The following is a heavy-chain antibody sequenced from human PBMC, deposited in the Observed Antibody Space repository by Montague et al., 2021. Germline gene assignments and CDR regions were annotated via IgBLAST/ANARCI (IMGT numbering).Heavy chain of an antibody. Sequence: SETLSLTCTVSGGSMGIYKWSWIRQPPGKGLEWIGYIYSSGSTNYNYISSLQSRVIISVDTSKNPFSLKLTSVTAADTAMYYCAREWSAFDFWGRGTMVTVSS. V-gene: IGHV4-59*01. CDR3: AREWSAFDF. CDR1: GGSMGIYK. D-gene: IGHD3-3*01. CDR2: IYSSGST. J-gene: IGHJ3*01.